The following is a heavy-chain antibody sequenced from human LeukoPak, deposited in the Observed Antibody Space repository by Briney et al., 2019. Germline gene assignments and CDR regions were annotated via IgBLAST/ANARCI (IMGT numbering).Heavy chain of an antibody. J-gene: IGHJ5*02. CDR3: GRDLNRSGYTREGRFDP. D-gene: IGHD3-22*01. Sequence: ASVKVSCKVSGYTLTELSMHWVRQAPGKGLEWMGGFDPEDGETIYAQKFQGRVTMTRDMSTSTVYMELSSLRSEDTAVYYCGRDLNRSGYTREGRFDPWGQGTLVTVSS. V-gene: IGHV1-24*01. CDR1: GYTLTELS. CDR2: FDPEDGET.